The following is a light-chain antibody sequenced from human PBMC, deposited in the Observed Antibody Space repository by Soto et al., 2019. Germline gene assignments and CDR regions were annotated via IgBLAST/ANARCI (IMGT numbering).Light chain of an antibody. J-gene: IGKJ1*01. CDR1: QSISNH. V-gene: IGKV1-39*01. CDR2: AAS. Sequence: DIQMTQSPSSLSASVGDRVTVTCRASQSISNHLNWYQQKPGKAPKLLIYAASNLHSGVPSRFSGSGSGTEFTLTISSLQLEDFATYYCQESYSRPPWMFGQGTKVEIK. CDR3: QESYSRPPWM.